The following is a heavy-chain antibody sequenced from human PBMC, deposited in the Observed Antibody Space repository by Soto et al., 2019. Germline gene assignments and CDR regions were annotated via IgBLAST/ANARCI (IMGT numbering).Heavy chain of an antibody. CDR3: ARVNGGYNLSYMDV. Sequence: GESLKISCAASGFTFSSYWMHWVRQAPGKGLVWVSRINSDGSSTSYADSVKGRFTISRDNAKNTLYLQMNSLRAEDTAVYYCARVNGGYNLSYMDVWGKGTTVTVSS. CDR1: GFTFSSYW. CDR2: INSDGSST. D-gene: IGHD5-12*01. V-gene: IGHV3-74*01. J-gene: IGHJ6*03.